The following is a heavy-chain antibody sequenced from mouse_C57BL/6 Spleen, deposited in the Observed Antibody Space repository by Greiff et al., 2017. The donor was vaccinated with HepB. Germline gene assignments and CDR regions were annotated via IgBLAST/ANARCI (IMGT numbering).Heavy chain of an antibody. CDR2: ISYDGSN. V-gene: IGHV3-6*01. Sequence: EVQLQESGPGLVKPSQSLSLTCSVTGYSITSGYYWNWIRQFPGNKLEWMGYISYDGSNNYNPSLKNRISITRDTSKNQFFLKLNSVTTEDTATYYCARSLTTVVPYAMDYWGQGTSVTVSS. CDR3: ARSLTTVVPYAMDY. D-gene: IGHD1-1*01. J-gene: IGHJ4*01. CDR1: GYSITSGYY.